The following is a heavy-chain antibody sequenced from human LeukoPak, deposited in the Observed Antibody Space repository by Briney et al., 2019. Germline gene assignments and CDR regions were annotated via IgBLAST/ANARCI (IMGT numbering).Heavy chain of an antibody. CDR1: GFLLSTSGVG. D-gene: IGHD5-12*01. V-gene: IGHV2-5*01. CDR3: VHSTYSGYDCFTC. CDR2: IYWNDDK. Sequence: FGPTLVNPTQTLTLTCTFSGFLLSTSGVGVGWIRRPQGKAREWLALIYWNDDKRYRPSLKSRLTITKDTSKNQVVLTMTNMHPVDRATYYGVHSTYSGYDCFTCGGEGSLVTVS. J-gene: IGHJ4*02.